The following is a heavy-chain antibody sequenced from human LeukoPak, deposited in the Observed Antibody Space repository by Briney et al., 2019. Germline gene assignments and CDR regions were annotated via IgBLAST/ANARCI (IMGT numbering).Heavy chain of an antibody. V-gene: IGHV4-39*01. D-gene: IGHD4-17*01. CDR1: GGSISSSSYY. Sequence: SETLSLTCTVSGGSISSSSYYWGWIRQPPGKGLEWIGSIYYSGSTYYNPSLKSRVTISVDTSKNQFSLKLSSVTAADTAVYYRARGLFYGDYDYFDYWGQGTLVTVSS. CDR3: ARGLFYGDYDYFDY. CDR2: IYYSGST. J-gene: IGHJ4*02.